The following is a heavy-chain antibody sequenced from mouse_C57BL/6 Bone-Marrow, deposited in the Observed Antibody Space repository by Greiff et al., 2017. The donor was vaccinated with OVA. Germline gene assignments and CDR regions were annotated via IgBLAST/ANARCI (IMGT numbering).Heavy chain of an antibody. D-gene: IGHD1-1*01. CDR2: IDPENGDT. Sequence: EVKLQQSGAELVRPGASVKLSCTASGFNIKDDYMHWVKQRPEQGLEWIGWIDPENGDTEYASKFQGKATITADTSSNTAYLQLSSLTSEDTAVYYCTTRVSSSSYGYWGQGTTLTVSS. V-gene: IGHV14-4*01. CDR1: GFNIKDDY. CDR3: TTRVSSSSYGY. J-gene: IGHJ2*01.